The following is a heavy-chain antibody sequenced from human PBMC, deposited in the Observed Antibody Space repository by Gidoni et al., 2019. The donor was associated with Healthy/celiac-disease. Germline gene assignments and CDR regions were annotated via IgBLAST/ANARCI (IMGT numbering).Heavy chain of an antibody. D-gene: IGHD3-3*01. Sequence: QLQLQESGPGLVKPSETLSLTCTVSGGSISSSSYYWGWIRQPPGKGLEWIGSIYYSGSTYYNPSLKSRVTISVDTSKNQFSLKLSSVTAADTAVYYCARQWVFGVVLRPQSPNWFDPWGQGTLVTVSS. V-gene: IGHV4-39*01. CDR3: ARQWVFGVVLRPQSPNWFDP. J-gene: IGHJ5*02. CDR2: IYYSGST. CDR1: GGSISSSSYY.